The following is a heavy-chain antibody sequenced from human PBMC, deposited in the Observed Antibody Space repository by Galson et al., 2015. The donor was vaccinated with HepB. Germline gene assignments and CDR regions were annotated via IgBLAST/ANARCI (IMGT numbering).Heavy chain of an antibody. J-gene: IGHJ6*02. Sequence: SLRLSCAASGFTFSSYGMHWVRQAPGKGLEWVAVISYDGSNKYYADSVKGRFTISRDNSKNTLYLQMNSLRAEDTAVYYCAKDRVLLWFEGPYGMDVWGQGTTVTVSS. D-gene: IGHD3-10*01. V-gene: IGHV3-30*18. CDR1: GFTFSSYG. CDR3: AKDRVLLWFEGPYGMDV. CDR2: ISYDGSNK.